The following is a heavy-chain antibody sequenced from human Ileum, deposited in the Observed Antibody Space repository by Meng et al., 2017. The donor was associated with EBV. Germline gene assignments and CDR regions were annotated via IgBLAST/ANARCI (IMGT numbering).Heavy chain of an antibody. CDR3: ARELMYCSGGSCYPFDY. Sequence: QLFLQEAGPGLAKPSETLSLTCTVSGGSISSRSYYWGWIRQPPGKGLEWIGSIYYSGSTYYNPYLKSRVTISVDTSKNQFSLKLSSVTAADTAVYYCARELMYCSGGSCYPFDYWGQGTLVTVSS. CDR2: IYYSGST. J-gene: IGHJ4*02. CDR1: GGSISSRSYY. V-gene: IGHV4-39*07. D-gene: IGHD2-15*01.